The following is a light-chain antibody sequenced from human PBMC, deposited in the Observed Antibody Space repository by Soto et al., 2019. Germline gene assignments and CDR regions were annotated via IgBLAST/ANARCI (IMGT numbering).Light chain of an antibody. Sequence: DIQMTQSPSSLSASVGDRVTITCQASQDIKNYLNWYQQKPGKAPNLLIYDASNLKTGVPSRFSGSGSGTHFTFTISSLQPEDVATYYCQHYDHLPPLSFGGGTKVEIK. V-gene: IGKV1-33*01. CDR1: QDIKNY. CDR2: DAS. J-gene: IGKJ4*01. CDR3: QHYDHLPPLS.